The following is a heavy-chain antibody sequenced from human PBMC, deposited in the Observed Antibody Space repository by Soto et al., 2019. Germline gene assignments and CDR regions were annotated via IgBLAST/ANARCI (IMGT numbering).Heavy chain of an antibody. CDR3: AREGAYCSGGSCYTPTDAFDI. D-gene: IGHD2-15*01. CDR1: GGSISSYY. Sequence: SXTLSLTCTVSGGSISSYYSSWVRQPPVNGLGWIGYIYYSGSTNYNPSLKSRVTISVDTSKNQFSLKLSSVTAADTAVYYCAREGAYCSGGSCYTPTDAFDIWGQGTMVTVSS. CDR2: IYYSGST. V-gene: IGHV4-59*01. J-gene: IGHJ3*02.